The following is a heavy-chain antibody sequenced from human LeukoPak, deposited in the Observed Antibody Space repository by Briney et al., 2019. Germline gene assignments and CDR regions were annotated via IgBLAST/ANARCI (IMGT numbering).Heavy chain of an antibody. CDR3: ARALCRLPFDY. Sequence: KPSETLSLTCTVSGGSISSYYWSWIRQPPGKGLEWIGYIYYSGSTNYNPSLKSRVTISVDTSKNQFSLKLGSVTAADTAVYYCARALCRLPFDYWGQGTLVTVSS. J-gene: IGHJ4*02. V-gene: IGHV4-59*01. CDR2: IYYSGST. CDR1: GGSISSYY.